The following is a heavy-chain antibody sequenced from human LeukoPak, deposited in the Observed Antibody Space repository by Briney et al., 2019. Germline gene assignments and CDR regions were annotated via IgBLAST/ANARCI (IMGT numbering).Heavy chain of an antibody. CDR3: ARQYPHRESEWLSPPYGAFDI. V-gene: IGHV4-34*01. D-gene: IGHD3-3*01. Sequence: PSETLSLTCAVYGGSFSGYYWSWIRQPPGKGLEWIGEINHSGSTNYNPSLKSRVTISVDTSKNQFSLKLSSVTAADTAVYYCARQYPHRESEWLSPPYGAFDIWGQGTMVTVSS. CDR1: GGSFSGYY. J-gene: IGHJ3*02. CDR2: INHSGST.